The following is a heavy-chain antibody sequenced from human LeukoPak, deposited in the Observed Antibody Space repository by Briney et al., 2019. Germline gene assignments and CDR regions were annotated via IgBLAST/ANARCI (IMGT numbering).Heavy chain of an antibody. CDR1: GFTFSGSA. V-gene: IGHV3-73*01. Sequence: GGSLTLSCAASGFTFSGSALNWVRQASGKGLEWVGRIRNKGNNYATAYAASVRGRFAISRDDSKNTAYLQMNSLKTEDTAVYYCTSQEGDAYNSRWYYFDYWGQGTLVTVSS. D-gene: IGHD5-24*01. CDR2: IRNKGNNYAT. J-gene: IGHJ4*02. CDR3: TSQEGDAYNSRWYYFDY.